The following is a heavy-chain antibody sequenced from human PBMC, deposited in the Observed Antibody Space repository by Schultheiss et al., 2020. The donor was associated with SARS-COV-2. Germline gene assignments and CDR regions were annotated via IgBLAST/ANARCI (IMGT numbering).Heavy chain of an antibody. V-gene: IGHV4-39*07. J-gene: IGHJ4*02. Sequence: SETLSLTCTVSGGSISSGGYYWSWIRQHPGKGLEWIGEINHSGSTNYNPSLKSRVTISVDTSKNQFSLKLSSVTAADTAVYYCASHPGYCSGGSCYHFDYWGQGTLVTVSS. CDR2: INHSGST. D-gene: IGHD2-15*01. CDR3: ASHPGYCSGGSCYHFDY. CDR1: GGSISSGGYY.